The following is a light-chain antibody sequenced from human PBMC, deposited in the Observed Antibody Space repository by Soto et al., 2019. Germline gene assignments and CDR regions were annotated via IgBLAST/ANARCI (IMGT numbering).Light chain of an antibody. CDR1: QGISNY. J-gene: IGKJ1*01. CDR2: AAS. V-gene: IGKV1-16*01. CDR3: QQYNTYPRT. Sequence: DIQMTQSPSSLSASVGDRVTITCRASQGISNYLAWFQQKPGQAPKSLIYAASSFQSGVPSRFSGSGSGTDFTLTISRLQPEDLPTYYCQQYNTYPRTFGQGTKVEVK.